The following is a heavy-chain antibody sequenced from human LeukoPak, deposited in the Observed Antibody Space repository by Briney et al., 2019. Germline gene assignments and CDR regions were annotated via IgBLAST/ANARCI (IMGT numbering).Heavy chain of an antibody. Sequence: ASVKVSCKASGYTFTSYGISWVRQAPGQGLEWMGWISAYNGNTNYAQKLQDRVTMTTDTSTSTAYMELRSLRSDDTAVYYCARDRAFYGSGQSNWFDPWGQGTLVTVSS. J-gene: IGHJ5*02. CDR3: ARDRAFYGSGQSNWFDP. D-gene: IGHD3-10*01. CDR1: GYTFTSYG. V-gene: IGHV1-18*04. CDR2: ISAYNGNT.